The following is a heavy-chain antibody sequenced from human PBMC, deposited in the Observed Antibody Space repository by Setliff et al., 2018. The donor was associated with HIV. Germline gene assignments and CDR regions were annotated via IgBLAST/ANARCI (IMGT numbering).Heavy chain of an antibody. Sequence: SLRLSCAGSGFTFSLYSMNWVRQAPGKGLEWVSFISGSGGVTYYADSVKGRFTISRDNTKNTVYLQMDSLRAEDTAVYYCARAGGSYLGAFDIWGQGTMVTVSS. CDR1: GFTFSLYS. D-gene: IGHD1-26*01. CDR3: ARAGGSYLGAFDI. CDR2: ISGSGGVT. J-gene: IGHJ3*02. V-gene: IGHV3-21*04.